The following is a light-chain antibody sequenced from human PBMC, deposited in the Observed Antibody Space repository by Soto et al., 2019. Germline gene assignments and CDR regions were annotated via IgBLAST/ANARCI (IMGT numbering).Light chain of an antibody. V-gene: IGKV3-20*01. J-gene: IGKJ1*01. CDR2: GAS. CDR3: QQYGSSGT. CDR1: QSVSNNY. Sequence: EIVLTQSPGTLSLSPGERATLSCRASQSVSNNYLAWYQQKPGQAPRLLIYGASNRATGIPDRFSGSGSGTDFTLTISRLEREDVAVYYCQQYGSSGTFGQGTKVEIK.